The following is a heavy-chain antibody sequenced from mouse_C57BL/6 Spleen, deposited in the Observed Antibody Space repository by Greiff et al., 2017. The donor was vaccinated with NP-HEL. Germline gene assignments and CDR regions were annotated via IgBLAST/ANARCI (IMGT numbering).Heavy chain of an antibody. V-gene: IGHV1-64*01. CDR3: AIGLREYDYAMDY. J-gene: IGHJ4*01. D-gene: IGHD2-4*01. Sequence: VQLQQPGAELVKPGASVKLSCKASGYTFTSYWMHWVKQRPGQGLEWIGMIHPNSGSTNYNEKFKSKATLTVDKSSSTAYMQLSSLTSEDSAVYYCAIGLREYDYAMDYWGQGTSVTVSS. CDR1: GYTFTSYW. CDR2: IHPNSGST.